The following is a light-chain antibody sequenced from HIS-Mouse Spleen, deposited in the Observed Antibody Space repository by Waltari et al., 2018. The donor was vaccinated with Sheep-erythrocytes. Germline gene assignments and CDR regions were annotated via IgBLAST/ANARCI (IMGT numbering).Light chain of an antibody. CDR3: QQYNNRPRT. J-gene: IGKJ1*01. CDR1: QSISSN. CDR2: GAS. V-gene: IGKV3-15*01. Sequence: EIVMTQSPATLSVSPGERATITCRASQSISSNLDWYQQKPGKAPRLLIYGASSWASGIPARFSGSGSGTEFTLTISSMQSEDFAAYYCQQYNNRPRTFGQGTKVEIK.